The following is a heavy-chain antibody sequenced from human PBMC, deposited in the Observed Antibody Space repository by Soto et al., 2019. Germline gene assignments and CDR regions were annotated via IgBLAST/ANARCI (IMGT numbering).Heavy chain of an antibody. CDR2: IWYDGSNK. CDR1: GFTFSSYG. Sequence: PGGSLRLSCAASGFTFSSYGMHWVRQAPGKGLEWVAVIWYDGSNKYYADSVKGRFTISRDNSKNTLYLQMNSLRAEDTAVYYCARELYCSSTSCYRYYYYGMDVWGQGTTVTVSS. D-gene: IGHD2-2*01. J-gene: IGHJ6*02. V-gene: IGHV3-33*01. CDR3: ARELYCSSTSCYRYYYYGMDV.